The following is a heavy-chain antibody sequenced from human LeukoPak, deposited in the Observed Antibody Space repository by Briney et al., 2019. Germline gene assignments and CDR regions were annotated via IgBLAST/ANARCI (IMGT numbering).Heavy chain of an antibody. D-gene: IGHD3-3*01. CDR3: ARTYDFGRGPPGDAFDN. V-gene: IGHV3-48*01. J-gene: IGHJ3*02. Sequence: GGSLRLSCAASGFTFTIFGLNWVRQAPGKGPEWVSYIDARSGITYYADSVQGRFTLSRDNARESVFLQMDSLRVDDTAVYYCARTYDFGRGPPGDAFDNWGPGTSVIVSS. CDR2: IDARSGIT. CDR1: GFTFTIFG.